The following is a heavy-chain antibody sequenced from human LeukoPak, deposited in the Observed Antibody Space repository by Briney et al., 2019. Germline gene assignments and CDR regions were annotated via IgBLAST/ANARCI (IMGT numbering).Heavy chain of an antibody. J-gene: IGHJ4*02. CDR2: IYHSGST. CDR3: ARGGVYGSGERFDY. Sequence: SGTLSLTCAVSGGSISSSDWWSWVRQPPGKGLEWIGEIYHSGSTNYNPSLKSRVTISVDKSKNQFSLKLSSVTAADTAVYYCARGGVYGSGERFDYWGQGTLVTVSS. CDR1: GGSISSSDW. V-gene: IGHV4-4*02. D-gene: IGHD3-10*01.